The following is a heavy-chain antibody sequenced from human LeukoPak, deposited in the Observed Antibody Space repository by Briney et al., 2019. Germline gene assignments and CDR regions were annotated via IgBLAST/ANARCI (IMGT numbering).Heavy chain of an antibody. CDR2: ISGGDVTT. CDR1: GFTFNTNA. D-gene: IGHD3-10*02. Sequence: PGGSLRLSCAASGFTFNTNAMSWVRQAPGKGLEWVSSISGGDVTTSYADSVKGRFIISRDNSKNTLYLDMDSLRAEDTAMYYCTKPSGRVRGWYFDLWGRGTVVTVSS. J-gene: IGHJ2*01. CDR3: TKPSGRVRGWYFDL. V-gene: IGHV3-23*01.